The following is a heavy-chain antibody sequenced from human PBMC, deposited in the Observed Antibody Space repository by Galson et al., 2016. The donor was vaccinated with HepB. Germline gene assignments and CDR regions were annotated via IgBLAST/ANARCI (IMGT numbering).Heavy chain of an antibody. V-gene: IGHV3-30*04. D-gene: IGHD1-26*01. J-gene: IGHJ4*02. CDR3: TRGRWELRF. CDR2: ISYDGSNI. Sequence: SLRLSCAASGFNLSPYGLSWVRQGPGKGLEWVAFISYDGSNIHYEDSVKGRLTVSRDNSKNTLYLQMTSLRTEDTAVYYCTRGRWELRFWGQGTLVTVSS. CDR1: GFNLSPYG.